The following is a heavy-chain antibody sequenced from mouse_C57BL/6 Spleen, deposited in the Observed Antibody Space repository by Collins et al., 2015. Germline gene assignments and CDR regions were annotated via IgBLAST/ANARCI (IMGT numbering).Heavy chain of an antibody. CDR1: GFSLTSYG. J-gene: IGHJ1*01. CDR3: ARHYGSSYWYFDV. Sequence: GFSLTSYGVHWVRQPPGKGLEWLVVIWSDGSTTYNSALKSRLSISKDNSKSQVFLKMNSLQTDDTAMYYCARHYGSSYWYFDVWAQGPRSPSPQ. D-gene: IGHD1-1*01. CDR2: IWSDGST. V-gene: IGHV2-6-1*01.